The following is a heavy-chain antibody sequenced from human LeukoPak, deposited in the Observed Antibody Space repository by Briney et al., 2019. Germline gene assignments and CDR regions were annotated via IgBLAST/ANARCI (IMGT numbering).Heavy chain of an antibody. Sequence: GGSLRLSCAASGFTFSSFDMHWVRQPTGQGLEWVSTIGTASDTYYPGSVESRFTLSRDNAKNSLYLQMNSLTAGDTAVYYCARGPPRGKYYYMDVWAKGPRSPSP. CDR3: ARGPPRGKYYYMDV. J-gene: IGHJ6*03. V-gene: IGHV3-13*01. D-gene: IGHD1-1*01. CDR2: IGTASDT. CDR1: GFTFSSFD.